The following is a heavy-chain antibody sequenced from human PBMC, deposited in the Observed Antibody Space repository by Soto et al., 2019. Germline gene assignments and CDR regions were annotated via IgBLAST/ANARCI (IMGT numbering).Heavy chain of an antibody. V-gene: IGHV1-58*01. CDR1: GFTFESSV. Sequence: WASVKVSCKASGFTFESSVVHWVRQARGQRLEWIGWIVVDTGNTNYAQKVQERVTISRDMSTTTAYMELSSLRSEDTAVYYCAATNTAGAPVYWGQGTQVTVSS. CDR3: AATNTAGAPVY. J-gene: IGHJ4*02. D-gene: IGHD1-26*01. CDR2: IVVDTGNT.